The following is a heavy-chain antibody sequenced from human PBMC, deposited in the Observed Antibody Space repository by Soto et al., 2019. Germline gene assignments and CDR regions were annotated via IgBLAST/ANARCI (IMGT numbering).Heavy chain of an antibody. D-gene: IGHD1-1*01. J-gene: IGHJ4*02. CDR1: GYAFTTYG. V-gene: IGHV1-18*01. CDR3: ARGRYGDY. Sequence: QVHLVQSGAEVKKPGASVKVSCKGSGYAFTTYGINWVRQAPGQGLEWMGWISAHNGNTNYAQKLQGRVTVTRDTSTSTAYMELRSLRSDDTAVYYCARGRYGDYWGLGALVTVSS. CDR2: ISAHNGNT.